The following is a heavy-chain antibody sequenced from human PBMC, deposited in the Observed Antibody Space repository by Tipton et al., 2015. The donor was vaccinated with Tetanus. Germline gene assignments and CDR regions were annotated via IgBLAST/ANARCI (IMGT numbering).Heavy chain of an antibody. J-gene: IGHJ4*02. CDR3: ARDSTHRRDGYNDFDY. CDR2: ISYSSGTI. V-gene: IGHV3-48*02. D-gene: IGHD5-24*01. CDR1: GFTFTTAW. Sequence: SLRLSCAASGFTFTTAWMSWVRQAPGKGLEWVSYISYSSGTIYYADSVQGRFTISRDNAKNSLYLQMNSLRDEDTAVYYCARDSTHRRDGYNDFDYWGQGTLVTVSS.